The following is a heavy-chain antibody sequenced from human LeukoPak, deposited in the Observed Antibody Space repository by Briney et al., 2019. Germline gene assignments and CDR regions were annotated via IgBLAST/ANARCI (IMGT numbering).Heavy chain of an antibody. CDR1: GGSISRYY. V-gene: IGHV4-59*04. Sequence: SETLSLTCTVSGGSISRYYWSWIRQPPGKGLEWIGNIYYSGSTYYKPSLKSRVTISVDTSKNQFSLRLSSVTAADTAVYYCARFDPPVGRYYFDSWGQGTQVTV. J-gene: IGHJ4*02. CDR2: IYYSGST. CDR3: ARFDPPVGRYYFDS. D-gene: IGHD3-10*01.